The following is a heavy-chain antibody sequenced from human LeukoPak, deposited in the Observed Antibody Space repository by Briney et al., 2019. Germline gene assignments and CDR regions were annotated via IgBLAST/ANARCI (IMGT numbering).Heavy chain of an antibody. V-gene: IGHV4-39*07. Sequence: PSETLSLTCTVSGGSISSSSYYWGWIRQPPGKGLEWIGSIYYSGSTNYNPSLKSRVTISVDTSKNQFSLKLSSVTAADTAVYYCARVRSSSSWYYFDYWGQGTLVTVSS. CDR3: ARVRSSSSWYYFDY. J-gene: IGHJ4*02. D-gene: IGHD6-13*01. CDR1: GGSISSSSYY. CDR2: IYYSGST.